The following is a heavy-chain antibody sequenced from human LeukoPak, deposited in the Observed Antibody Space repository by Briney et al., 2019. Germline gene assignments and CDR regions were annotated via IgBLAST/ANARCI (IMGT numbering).Heavy chain of an antibody. Sequence: GGSQRLFCAASRFPLKSYNINWVRQAPGKGLEGVSPITSGSNTIYYADSVKGRFTVSRDDAKNSLYLQMNSLRDEDTAVYYCATGSDRSDYYGGDWCQGTLVTVSS. J-gene: IGHJ4*02. V-gene: IGHV3-48*02. CDR1: RFPLKSYN. CDR2: ITSGSNTI. D-gene: IGHD3-22*01. CDR3: ATGSDRSDYYGGD.